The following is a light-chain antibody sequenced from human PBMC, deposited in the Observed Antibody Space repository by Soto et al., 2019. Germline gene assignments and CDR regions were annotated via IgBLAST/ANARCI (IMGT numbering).Light chain of an antibody. V-gene: IGKV3-11*01. J-gene: IGKJ5*01. CDR1: QSVSSN. CDR3: QQRSNWPST. Sequence: IEMTQSPATLSVSPGERATLSCRASQSVSSNLVWYQQKPGQAPRLLIYDASNRATGIPARFSGSGSGTDFTLTISSLEPEDFAVYYCQQRSNWPSTFGQGTRLEIK. CDR2: DAS.